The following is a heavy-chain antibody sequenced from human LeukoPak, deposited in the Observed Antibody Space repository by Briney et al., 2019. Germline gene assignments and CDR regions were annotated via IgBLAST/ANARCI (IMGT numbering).Heavy chain of an antibody. D-gene: IGHD2-2*01. CDR3: AQGLVPAAPLDY. CDR1: GYTFTSYD. Sequence: ASVKVSCKASGYTFTSYDINWVRQATGQGLEWMGWMNPNSGNTGYAQKFQGRVTMTRDTSTSTVYMELSSLRSEDTAVYYCAQGLVPAAPLDYWGQGTLVTVSS. V-gene: IGHV1-8*02. J-gene: IGHJ4*02. CDR2: MNPNSGNT.